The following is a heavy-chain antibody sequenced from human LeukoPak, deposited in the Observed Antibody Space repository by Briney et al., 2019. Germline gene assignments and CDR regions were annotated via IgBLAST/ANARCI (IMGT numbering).Heavy chain of an antibody. CDR1: GFTFGDYA. CDR2: IRSKGYGRKD. D-gene: IGHD6-13*01. J-gene: IGHJ4*02. Sequence: PGGSLRLSCTASGFTFGDYAMSWVRQAPGTGLEWVGFIRSKGYGRKDEYAASVKGRFTIARADYESIAYLQMDSTKTEDTAVDYCTAWGAQGTAYDNGGGGPLVTVSS. CDR3: TAWGAQGTAYDN. V-gene: IGHV3-49*04.